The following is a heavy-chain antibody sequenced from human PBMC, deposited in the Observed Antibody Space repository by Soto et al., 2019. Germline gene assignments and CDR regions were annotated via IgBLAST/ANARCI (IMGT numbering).Heavy chain of an antibody. D-gene: IGHD1-7*01. J-gene: IGHJ6*02. CDR1: GFTFSSYA. Sequence: GGSLRLSCAASGFTFSSYAMHWVRQAPGKGLEWVAVISYDGSNKYYADSVKGRFTISRDNSKNTLYLQMNSLRAEDTAVYYCARDILTGTTYSYGMDVWGQGTTVTVSS. CDR3: ARDILTGTTYSYGMDV. V-gene: IGHV3-30-3*01. CDR2: ISYDGSNK.